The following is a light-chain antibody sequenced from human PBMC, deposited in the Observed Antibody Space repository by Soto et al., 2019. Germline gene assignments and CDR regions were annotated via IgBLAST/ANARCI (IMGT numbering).Light chain of an antibody. Sequence: DIQRARSPSSLSASVGDRGTITCRASQSISSYLNWYQQKPGKAPKLXIYAASSLQSGVPSRFSGSRSGTEFTLTISSLQPDDYATYYCQQYNSYSPLTLGGGTKVDIK. V-gene: IGKV1-16*01. CDR2: AAS. CDR1: QSISSY. CDR3: QQYNSYSPLT. J-gene: IGKJ4*01.